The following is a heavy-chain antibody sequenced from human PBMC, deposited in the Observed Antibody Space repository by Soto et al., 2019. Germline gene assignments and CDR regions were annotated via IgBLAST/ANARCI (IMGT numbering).Heavy chain of an antibody. J-gene: IGHJ4*02. V-gene: IGHV4-59*12. CDR2: IYYSGST. CDR1: GCSISSYY. D-gene: IGHD5-12*01. Sequence: PSETLSLTCTFSGCSISSYYWSLIRQPPGKGLEWIGYIYYSGSTNYNPSLKSRVTISVDTSKNQFSLKLSSVTAADTAVYYCAAGGGLPRYYWGQGTLVTVSS. CDR3: AAGGGLPRYY.